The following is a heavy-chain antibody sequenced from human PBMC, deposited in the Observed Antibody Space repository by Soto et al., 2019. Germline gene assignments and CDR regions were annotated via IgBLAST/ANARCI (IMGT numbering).Heavy chain of an antibody. Sequence: SETLSLTCAVSGGSISSGGYSWSWIRQPPGRGLEWIGYIYHSGSTYYNPSLKSRVTISVDRSKNQFSLKLSSVTAADTAVYYCASVLGYCSSTSCSAFDPWGQGTLVTVSS. D-gene: IGHD2-2*01. CDR3: ASVLGYCSSTSCSAFDP. CDR1: GGSISSGGYS. J-gene: IGHJ5*02. CDR2: IYHSGST. V-gene: IGHV4-30-2*01.